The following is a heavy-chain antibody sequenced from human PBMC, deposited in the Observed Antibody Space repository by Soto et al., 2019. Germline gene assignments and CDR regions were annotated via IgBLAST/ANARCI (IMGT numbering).Heavy chain of an antibody. V-gene: IGHV1-18*01. J-gene: IGHJ6*02. CDR1: GYTFTTSG. D-gene: IGHD1-7*01. CDR3: ARAGELHYYYCGMDV. CDR2: VSGYNGNT. Sequence: VQLVQSGGEVKKPGASVKVSCKASGYTFTTSGVSWVRQAPGQGLEWMGWVSGYNGNTKYEEKLHDRVTMTTDTSTSTAYLELRSLTTDDTAVYYCARAGELHYYYCGMDVWGQGTTVIVSS.